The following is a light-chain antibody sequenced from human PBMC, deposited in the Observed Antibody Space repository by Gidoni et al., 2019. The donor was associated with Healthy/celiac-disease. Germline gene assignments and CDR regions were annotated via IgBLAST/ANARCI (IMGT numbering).Light chain of an antibody. CDR1: SSNIGSNT. V-gene: IGLV1-44*01. CDR3: AAWDDSLIWV. Sequence: QSVLTQPPSASGPPVQRVTISCSGSSSNIGSNTVNWYQQLPGTAPKLLIYSNNQRHSGVPDRFSGSQSGTSASLAISGLQSEDEADYYCAAWDDSLIWVFGGGTKLTVL. J-gene: IGLJ3*02. CDR2: SNN.